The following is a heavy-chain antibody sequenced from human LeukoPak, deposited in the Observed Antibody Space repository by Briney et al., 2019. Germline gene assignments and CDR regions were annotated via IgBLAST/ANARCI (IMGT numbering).Heavy chain of an antibody. D-gene: IGHD5-12*01. Sequence: ASVKVSCKASGYTFSSSEISWVRQAPGQGLEWIGWISPYSGRTTYGHKFQGRVTLTTDRPTSTAHMELRSLRSDDTAVYYCARQNHPMGYSYKYYMDVWGKGTTVTVSS. CDR3: ARQNHPMGYSYKYYMDV. V-gene: IGHV1-18*01. CDR2: ISPYSGRT. J-gene: IGHJ6*03. CDR1: GYTFSSSE.